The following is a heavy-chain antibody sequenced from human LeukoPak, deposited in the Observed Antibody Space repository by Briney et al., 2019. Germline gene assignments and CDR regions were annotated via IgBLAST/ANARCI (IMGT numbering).Heavy chain of an antibody. J-gene: IGHJ6*03. CDR1: GFTFSSYA. V-gene: IGHV3-30-3*01. CDR3: ARDTPPHCSSTSCPLVEGPYYYYYYYMDV. Sequence: PGRSLRLSCAASGFTFSSYAMHWVRQAPGKGLEWVAVISYDGSNKYYADSVKGRFTISRDNSKNTLYLQMNSLRAEDTAVYYCARDTPPHCSSTSCPLVEGPYYYYYYYMDVWGQGTTVTVSS. D-gene: IGHD2-2*01. CDR2: ISYDGSNK.